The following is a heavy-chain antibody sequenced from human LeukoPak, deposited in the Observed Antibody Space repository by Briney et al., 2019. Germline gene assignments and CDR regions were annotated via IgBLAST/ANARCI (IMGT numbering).Heavy chain of an antibody. V-gene: IGHV3-30-3*01. CDR2: ISYDGNSK. CDR3: ARAMVVVVPAAM. J-gene: IGHJ4*02. D-gene: IGHD2-2*01. Sequence: GGSLRLSCAASEFTFSNYAMHWVRQAPGKGVPWVAVISYDGNSKSYANSVKGRFTISRDNSKNPLYLQMNSLRPEDTAVYYCARAMVVVVPAAMWGQGTLVTVSS. CDR1: EFTFSNYA.